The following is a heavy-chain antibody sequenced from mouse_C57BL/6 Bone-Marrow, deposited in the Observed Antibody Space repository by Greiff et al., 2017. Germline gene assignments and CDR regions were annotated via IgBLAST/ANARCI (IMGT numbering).Heavy chain of an antibody. V-gene: IGHV5-2*01. CDR2: INSDGGST. J-gene: IGHJ3*01. D-gene: IGHD2-2*01. CDR1: EYEFPSYD. Sequence: EVQGVESGGGLVQPGESLKLSCESNEYEFPSYDMYWVRKTPEKRLELVAAINSDGGSTYYPDTMERRFIISRDNNKKTMYLKMSSLRSEDTALYYCALMRVTTGFAYWGQGTLVTVSA. CDR3: ALMRVTTGFAY.